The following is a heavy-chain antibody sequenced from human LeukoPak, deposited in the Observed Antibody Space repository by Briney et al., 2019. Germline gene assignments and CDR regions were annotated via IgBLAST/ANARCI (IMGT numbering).Heavy chain of an antibody. V-gene: IGHV3-7*01. CDR2: IKEDGTEI. J-gene: IGHJ4*02. CDR1: GFTLSTHW. Sequence: GGSLRLSCAASGFTLSTHWMNWVRQAPGKGLEWVANIKEDGTEIYYVDSVEGRFAVSRDNADNSLHLQMNSLRLEDTALYYCARSGPPWGLDLWGQGTPVTVSS. CDR3: ARSGPPWGLDL. D-gene: IGHD2-21*01.